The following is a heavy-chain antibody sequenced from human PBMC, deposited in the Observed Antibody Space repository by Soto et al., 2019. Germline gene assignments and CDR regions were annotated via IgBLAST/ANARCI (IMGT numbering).Heavy chain of an antibody. V-gene: IGHV3-33*01. J-gene: IGHJ6*04. CDR1: GFTFSSYG. CDR2: IWYDGSNK. Sequence: PGGSVRLSCAASGFTFSSYGMHWVRQAPGKGLEWVAVIWYDGSNKYYADSVKGRFTISRDNSKNTLYLQMNSLRAEETAVYYCARDRHYYGLDVWGKGKTVNV. CDR3: ARDRHYYGLDV.